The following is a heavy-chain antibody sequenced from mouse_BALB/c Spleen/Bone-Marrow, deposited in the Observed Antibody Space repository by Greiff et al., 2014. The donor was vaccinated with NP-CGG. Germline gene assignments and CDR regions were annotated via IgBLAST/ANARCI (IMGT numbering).Heavy chain of an antibody. V-gene: IGHV1-14*01. D-gene: IGHD2-4*01. Sequence: SGPELVKPGASVKMSCKASGYTFTGYVMHWVKQKPGQGLEWIGYINPYNDGTKYNEKFKGKATLTSDKSSSTAYMELSSLTSEDSAVYYCAREGGLRRGDYYTMDYWGQGTSVTVSS. CDR2: INPYNDGT. CDR3: AREGGLRRGDYYTMDY. J-gene: IGHJ4*01. CDR1: GYTFTGYV.